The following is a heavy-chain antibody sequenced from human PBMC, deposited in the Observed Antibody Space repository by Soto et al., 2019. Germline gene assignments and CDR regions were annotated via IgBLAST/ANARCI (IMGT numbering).Heavy chain of an antibody. Sequence: LRLSCAASGFTFSRYAIHWVRQAPGKGLEWVAVISRDGTNKYYVDSVKGRFTISRDNSRNTLYLQMNSLRHEDAAVYYCARSRSGAFDIWGQGTMVTVSS. D-gene: IGHD3-10*01. CDR1: GFTFSRYA. V-gene: IGHV3-30*04. CDR3: ARSRSGAFDI. CDR2: ISRDGTNK. J-gene: IGHJ3*02.